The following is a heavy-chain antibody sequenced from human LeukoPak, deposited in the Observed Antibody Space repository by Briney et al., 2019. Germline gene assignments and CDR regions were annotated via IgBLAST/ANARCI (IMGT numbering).Heavy chain of an antibody. CDR3: ARELGAFDI. J-gene: IGHJ3*02. CDR1: GFTFSSYT. Sequence: GRCLSLSCAAYGFTFSSYTMNWVRQAPGKGLDWDSSISSSSSYIYYTDSLKGRFTISRDNAKNSLYLQMNSLRAEDTAVYYCARELGAFDIWGQGTMVTVSS. V-gene: IGHV3-21*01. CDR2: ISSSSSYI. D-gene: IGHD7-27*01.